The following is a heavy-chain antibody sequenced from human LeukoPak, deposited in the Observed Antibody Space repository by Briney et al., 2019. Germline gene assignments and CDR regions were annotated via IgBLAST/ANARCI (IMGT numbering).Heavy chain of an antibody. Sequence: GGSLRLSCAASGFTVMTNDMTWVRQAPGKGLERVSVLYSDGNTKYADSVQGRFTISRDNSKNTLYLEMNSLSPDDTAVYYCARGVEPLAANTLAYWGQGTLVTVSS. CDR1: GFTVMTND. J-gene: IGHJ4*02. CDR2: LYSDGNT. CDR3: ARGVEPLAANTLAY. V-gene: IGHV3-53*01. D-gene: IGHD1-14*01.